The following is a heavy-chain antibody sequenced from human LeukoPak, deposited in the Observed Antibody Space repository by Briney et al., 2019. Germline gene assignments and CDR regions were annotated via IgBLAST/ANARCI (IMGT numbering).Heavy chain of an antibody. D-gene: IGHD2-2*01. CDR2: MNPNSGNT. CDR1: GYTFTSYD. J-gene: IGHJ4*02. Sequence: ASVKVSCKASGYTFTSYDINWVRQATGQGLEWMGWMNPNSGNTGYAQKFQGRVTMTRNTSISTAYMELNSLRAEDTAVYYCAREPPVVPAVIEEPYDYWGQGTLVTVSS. V-gene: IGHV1-8*01. CDR3: AREPPVVPAVIEEPYDY.